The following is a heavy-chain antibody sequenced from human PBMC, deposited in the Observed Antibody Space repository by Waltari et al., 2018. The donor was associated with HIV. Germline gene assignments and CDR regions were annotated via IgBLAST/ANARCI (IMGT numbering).Heavy chain of an antibody. J-gene: IGHJ6*02. D-gene: IGHD6-13*01. CDR2: FEPEDGET. Sequence: QVQLVQSGAEVKKPGASVKVSCKVSGYTLTELSMHWVRQAPGKGLEWMGGFEPEDGETIYAQKFQGRVTMTEDTSTDAAYMELSSLRSEDTAVYYCATGGRTRGMTDYYGMDVWGQGTTVTVSS. CDR1: GYTLTELS. CDR3: ATGGRTRGMTDYYGMDV. V-gene: IGHV1-24*01.